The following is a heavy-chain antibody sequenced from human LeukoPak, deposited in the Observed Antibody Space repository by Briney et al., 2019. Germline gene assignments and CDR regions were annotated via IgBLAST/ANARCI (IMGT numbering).Heavy chain of an antibody. Sequence: SETLSLTCTVSGGSISSYYWSWIRQPPGKGLEWTGYISDSGGTNYNPSLKSRLTISVDTSKNQFPLKLSSVTAADTAVYYCARTRYSSGWFFDYWAQGTLVTVSS. CDR3: ARTRYSSGWFFDY. V-gene: IGHV4-59*01. J-gene: IGHJ4*02. D-gene: IGHD6-19*01. CDR2: ISDSGGT. CDR1: GGSISSYY.